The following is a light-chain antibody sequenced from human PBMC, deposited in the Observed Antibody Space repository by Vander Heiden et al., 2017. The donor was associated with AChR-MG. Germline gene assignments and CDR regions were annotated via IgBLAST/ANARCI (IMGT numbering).Light chain of an antibody. CDR2: EAV. CDR1: QSVSSN. Sequence: EIDMTQSPATLSVSPGETATLSCRASQSVSSNVAWYQQKPGQTPRLLIYEAVTRATGSSGRCSGSGSGTEFTLTITSGQSEDFAVDYCEQYYKWPPYTFGHGTKLEIK. J-gene: IGKJ2*01. CDR3: EQYYKWPPYT. V-gene: IGKV3-15*01.